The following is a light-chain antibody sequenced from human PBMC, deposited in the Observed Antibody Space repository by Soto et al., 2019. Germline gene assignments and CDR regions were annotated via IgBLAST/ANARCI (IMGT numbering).Light chain of an antibody. CDR2: GAS. CDR1: QSVSSNY. Sequence: EIVLTQSPGTLSLSPGERPTLSCRASQSVSSNYLAWYQQKPGQAPGPLIYGASSRATGIPDRFSGSGSGTDFTLTISRLEPEDCAVYYCQQYGSSLFTFGPGTKVDI. V-gene: IGKV3-20*01. J-gene: IGKJ3*01. CDR3: QQYGSSLFT.